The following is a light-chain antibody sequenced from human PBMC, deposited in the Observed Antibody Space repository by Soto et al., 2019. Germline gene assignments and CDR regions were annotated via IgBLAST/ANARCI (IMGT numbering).Light chain of an antibody. CDR3: QQRTDWVT. Sequence: EIVLTQSPATLSLSPGERATLSCRASQGVSSYLAWYQQKPGQAPRLLIYEASNRATGIPARFSGSGSGTDFTLTISSLEPEDFAVYYCQQRTDWVTFGGGTKVEIK. J-gene: IGKJ4*01. V-gene: IGKV3-11*01. CDR2: EAS. CDR1: QGVSSY.